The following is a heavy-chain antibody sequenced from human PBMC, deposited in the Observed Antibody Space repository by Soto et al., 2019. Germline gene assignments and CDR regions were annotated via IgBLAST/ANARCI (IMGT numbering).Heavy chain of an antibody. J-gene: IGHJ4*02. CDR3: ARDHYDILTGYRPHDY. CDR1: GFTFSSYG. V-gene: IGHV3-30*03. D-gene: IGHD3-9*01. Sequence: GGSLRLSCVASGFTFSSYGMHWVRQAPGKGLEWVAIISYDGSNTYYADSVKGRFTISRDNSKNTLYLQMNSLRAEDTAVYYCARDHYDILTGYRPHDYWGQGTLVTVSS. CDR2: ISYDGSNT.